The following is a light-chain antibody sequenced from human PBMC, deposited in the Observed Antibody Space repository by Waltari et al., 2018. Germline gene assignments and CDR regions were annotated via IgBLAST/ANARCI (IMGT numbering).Light chain of an antibody. J-gene: IGKJ1*01. V-gene: IGKV3-20*01. CDR2: DAS. Sequence: EIVLTQSPGTLALSPGERATLSCRASQRVGRALVWYQQKPGQAPRLLIYDASSRATGISDKFSGSGSGTDFSLTINRVEPEDFAVYFCQMYVRLPVTFGQGTKVEVK. CDR3: QMYVRLPVT. CDR1: QRVGRA.